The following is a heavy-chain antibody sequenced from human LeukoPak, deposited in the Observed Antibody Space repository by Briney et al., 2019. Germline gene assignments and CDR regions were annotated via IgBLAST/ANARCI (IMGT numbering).Heavy chain of an antibody. CDR2: ISGSGGST. CDR1: GFTFSSYA. J-gene: IGHJ4*02. Sequence: GGSLRLSCAASGFTFSSYAMSWVRQAPGKGLEWVSAISGSGGSTYYADSVKGRFTISRDNSENTLYLQMNSLRAEDTAVYYCAKDAVSWDIVVVVAARDTDYWGQGTLVTVSS. CDR3: AKDAVSWDIVVVVAARDTDY. D-gene: IGHD2-15*01. V-gene: IGHV3-23*01.